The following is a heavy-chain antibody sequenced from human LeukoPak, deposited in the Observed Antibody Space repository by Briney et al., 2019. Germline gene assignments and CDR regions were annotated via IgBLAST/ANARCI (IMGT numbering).Heavy chain of an antibody. J-gene: IGHJ4*02. CDR1: GGSINSYY. Sequence: SETLSLTCTVSGGSINSYYWSWIRQPAGKGLEWIGRIYTSGSTNANPSLKSRVTMSVDTSENQFSLKLSSVTAADTAVYYCARDNPPQYNSGWFAYWGQGTLVTVSS. CDR3: ARDNPPQYNSGWFAY. D-gene: IGHD6-19*01. CDR2: IYTSGST. V-gene: IGHV4-4*07.